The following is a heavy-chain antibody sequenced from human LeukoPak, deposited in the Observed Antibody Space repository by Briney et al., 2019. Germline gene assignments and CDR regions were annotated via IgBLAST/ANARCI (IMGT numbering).Heavy chain of an antibody. V-gene: IGHV3-21*01. Sequence: GGSLRLSCAASGFTFSTYNMNWVRQPPGKGLEWVSSISNTKNEMYYADSVKGRFTLSRNNAKNSLYLQMNSLRAEDTAVYYCAREGRSTSVWCSGGSCYDFDYWGQGVLVTVSS. D-gene: IGHD2-15*01. CDR1: GFTFSTYN. J-gene: IGHJ4*02. CDR2: ISNTKNEM. CDR3: AREGRSTSVWCSGGSCYDFDY.